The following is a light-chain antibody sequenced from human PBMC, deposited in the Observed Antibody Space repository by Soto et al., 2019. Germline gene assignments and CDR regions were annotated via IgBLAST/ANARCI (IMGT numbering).Light chain of an antibody. J-gene: IGKJ1*01. Sequence: EIVLTQSPGTLSLSPGERATLSCRASQSVSNNYLAWYQQRPGQAPRLLIYAVSSRAIDTPDRFSGSGSGTDFTLTISRLEPEDFAVYYCQHFGDSVWTFGQGTKVDIK. V-gene: IGKV3-20*01. CDR3: QHFGDSVWT. CDR2: AVS. CDR1: QSVSNNY.